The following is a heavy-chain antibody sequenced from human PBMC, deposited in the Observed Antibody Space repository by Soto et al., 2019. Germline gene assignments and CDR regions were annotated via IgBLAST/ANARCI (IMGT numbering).Heavy chain of an antibody. J-gene: IGHJ4*02. CDR3: ARWSYLDY. Sequence: LRLSCAAWGFSFGSYALSWVRQAPWKGLEWVSTISCSDGKTFYAYAVKGRFSISRDTSQNTLYLQMNSLRADDTAIYYCARWSYLDYWGQGTRVTVSS. D-gene: IGHD3-3*01. CDR1: GFSFGSYA. V-gene: IGHV3-23*01. CDR2: ISCSDGKT.